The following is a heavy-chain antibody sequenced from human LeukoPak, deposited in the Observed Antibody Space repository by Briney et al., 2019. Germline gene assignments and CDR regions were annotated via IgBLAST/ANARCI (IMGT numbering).Heavy chain of an antibody. CDR1: GFTVSSNY. Sequence: QAGGSLRLSCAASGFTVSSNYMSWVRQAPGKGLEWVSVIYSGGSTYYADSVKGRFTISRDNSKNTLYLQMNSLRAEDTAVYYCAREEGMNYDFWSGYYGYWGQGTLVTVSS. CDR3: AREEGMNYDFWSGYYGY. D-gene: IGHD3-3*01. CDR2: IYSGGST. V-gene: IGHV3-53*01. J-gene: IGHJ4*02.